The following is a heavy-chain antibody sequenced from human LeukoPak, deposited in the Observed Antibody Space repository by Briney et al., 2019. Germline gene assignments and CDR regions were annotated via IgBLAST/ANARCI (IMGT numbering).Heavy chain of an antibody. CDR1: GFTFSSYG. D-gene: IGHD2-2*02. J-gene: IGHJ4*02. Sequence: PPGGSLRLSCAASGFTFSSYGMHWVRQAPGKGLEWVAVIWYDGSNKYYADSVKGRCTISRDNSKNTLYLQMNSLRAEDTAVYYCAKWTVVVPAAIPRTAEQIYYFDYWGQGTLVTVSS. CDR3: AKWTVVVPAAIPRTAEQIYYFDY. V-gene: IGHV3-30*02. CDR2: IWYDGSNK.